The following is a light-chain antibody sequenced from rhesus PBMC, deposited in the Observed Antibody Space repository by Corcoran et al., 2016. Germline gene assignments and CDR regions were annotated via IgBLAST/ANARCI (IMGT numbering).Light chain of an antibody. CDR2: RSS. Sequence: DIQMTQSPSSLSASVGDRITITCRASQGISNWLAWYQQKPGKAPNLLIYRSSNLVTGVPSRFCGSGSGTDFILTISSLQPEDFAAYYCQQGYNTPYSFGQGTKVEIK. CDR1: QGISNW. V-gene: IGKV1-69*01. J-gene: IGKJ2*01. CDR3: QQGYNTPYS.